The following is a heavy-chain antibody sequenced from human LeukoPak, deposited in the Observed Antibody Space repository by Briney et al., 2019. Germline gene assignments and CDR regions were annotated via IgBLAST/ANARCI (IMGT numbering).Heavy chain of an antibody. J-gene: IGHJ4*02. Sequence: PGGSLRLSCAASGFTFSSYAMSWVRQAPGKGLEWVSGIGGSGGSTYYADSVKGRFTISRDNSKNTLYLQMNSLRAEDTAVYYCAKDWWWGGRGNYFDYWGQGTLVTVSS. CDR2: IGGSGGST. D-gene: IGHD2-21*01. CDR1: GFTFSSYA. V-gene: IGHV3-23*01. CDR3: AKDWWWGGRGNYFDY.